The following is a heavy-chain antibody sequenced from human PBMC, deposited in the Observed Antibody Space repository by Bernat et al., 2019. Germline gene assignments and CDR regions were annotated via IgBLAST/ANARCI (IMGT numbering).Heavy chain of an antibody. Sequence: QVQLQESGPGLVKPSQTLSLTCTVSGGSISSGGYYWSWIRQHPGKGLEWIGYIYYSGSTYYNPSLKSRVTISVDTSKNQFSLKLSSVTVADTAVYYCAREASSTSQYYYYYYYMDVWGKGTTVTVSS. CDR1: GGSISSGGYY. CDR3: AREASSTSQYYYYYYYMDV. J-gene: IGHJ6*03. CDR2: IYYSGST. V-gene: IGHV4-31*03. D-gene: IGHD2-2*01.